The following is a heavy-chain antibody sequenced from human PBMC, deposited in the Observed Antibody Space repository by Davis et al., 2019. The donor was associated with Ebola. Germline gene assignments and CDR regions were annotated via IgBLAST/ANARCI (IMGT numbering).Heavy chain of an antibody. J-gene: IGHJ4*02. D-gene: IGHD4-23*01. Sequence: GESLKISCTASGFTVSSNHMNWVRQAPGKGLEWVSSISSSSSYIYYADSVKGRFTISRDNAKNTLYLQMNSLRVEDTAVYFCARGGAVAPDWGPGTLVTVSS. V-gene: IGHV3-21*01. CDR2: ISSSSSYI. CDR3: ARGGAVAPD. CDR1: GFTVSSNH.